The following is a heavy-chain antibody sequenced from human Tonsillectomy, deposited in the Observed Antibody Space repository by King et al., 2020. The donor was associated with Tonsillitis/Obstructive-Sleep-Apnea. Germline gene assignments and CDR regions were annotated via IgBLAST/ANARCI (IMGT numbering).Heavy chain of an antibody. CDR3: ARSRCSSTSCSYYYYDMDV. J-gene: IGHJ6*02. CDR2: IIPILGIT. CDR1: GGTFSSYA. D-gene: IGHD2-2*01. V-gene: IGHV1-69*10. Sequence: QLVQSGAEVKKPGSSVKVSCKASGGTFSSYAISWVRQAPGQGLEWMGGIIPILGITNYAQKFQGRVTITADKSTNTAYMELSSLRSEDTAVYYCARSRCSSTSCSYYYYDMDVWGQGTTVTVSS.